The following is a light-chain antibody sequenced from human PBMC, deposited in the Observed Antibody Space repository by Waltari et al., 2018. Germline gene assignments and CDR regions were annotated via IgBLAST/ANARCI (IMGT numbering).Light chain of an antibody. CDR2: GAS. CDR3: QQYGHSPTWT. V-gene: IGKV3-20*01. Sequence: EIVLTQSPGTLSLSPGERATLSCRASQSIRSTYLAWYRQKPGQAPRLLIYGASTRATGVPDRFSGSGSGTDFTLTISRLEPEDFAVYYCQQYGHSPTWTFGQGTKVEIK. CDR1: QSIRSTY. J-gene: IGKJ1*01.